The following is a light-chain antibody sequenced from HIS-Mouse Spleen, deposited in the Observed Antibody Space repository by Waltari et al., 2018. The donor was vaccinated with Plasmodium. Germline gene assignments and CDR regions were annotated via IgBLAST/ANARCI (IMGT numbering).Light chain of an antibody. V-gene: IGKV1-9*01. CDR2: AAS. CDR3: QQLNSYPYT. J-gene: IGKJ2*01. CDR1: QGISSY. Sequence: DFQLTQYPSFLSASVADRVTITCRASQGISSYLAWYQQKPGKAPKLLIYAASTLQSGVPSRFSGSGSGTEFTLTISSLQPEDFATYYCQQLNSYPYTFGQGTKLEIK.